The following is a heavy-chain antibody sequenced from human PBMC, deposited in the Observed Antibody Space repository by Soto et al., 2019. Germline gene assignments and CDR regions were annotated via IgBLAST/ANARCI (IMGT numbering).Heavy chain of an antibody. CDR2: ISGSGGST. CDR1: GFTFSSYA. J-gene: IGHJ6*03. CDR3: AKDTHYGGEGYYYYMDV. Sequence: EVQLLESGGGLVQPGGSLRLSCAASGFTFSSYAMSWVRQAPGKGLEWVSAISGSGGSTYYADSVKGRFTISRDNSKNTLYLQMNSLRAEDTAVYYCAKDTHYGGEGYYYYMDVWGKGTTVTVSS. V-gene: IGHV3-23*01. D-gene: IGHD4-17*01.